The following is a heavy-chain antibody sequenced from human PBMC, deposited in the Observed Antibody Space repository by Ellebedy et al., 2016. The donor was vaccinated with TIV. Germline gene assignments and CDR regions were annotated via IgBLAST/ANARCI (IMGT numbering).Heavy chain of an antibody. CDR1: GFTFSSYW. V-gene: IGHV3-49*04. Sequence: GGSLRLXXAASGFTFSSYWMSWVRQAPGKGLEWVGFIRSKAYGGTTEYAASVKGRFTISRDDSKSIAYLQMNSLKTEDTAVYYCTRGEDTAMVTFDYWGQGTLVTVSS. D-gene: IGHD5-18*01. CDR3: TRGEDTAMVTFDY. CDR2: IRSKAYGGTT. J-gene: IGHJ4*02.